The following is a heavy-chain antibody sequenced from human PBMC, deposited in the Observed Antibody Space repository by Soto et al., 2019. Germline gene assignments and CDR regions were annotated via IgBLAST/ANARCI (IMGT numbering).Heavy chain of an antibody. J-gene: IGHJ4*02. V-gene: IGHV4-30-4*01. D-gene: IGHD2-2*01. CDR1: GGSISSGGSY. Sequence: SLSLTCTVSGGSISSGGSYWGWIRQPPGKGLEWIGYIYYSGNTYFNPSLKSRVTLSVDTSKNQFSLNLSSVTAADTAVYYCVRYCSTTKCPFDYWGQGTLVTVSS. CDR2: IYYSGNT. CDR3: VRYCSTTKCPFDY.